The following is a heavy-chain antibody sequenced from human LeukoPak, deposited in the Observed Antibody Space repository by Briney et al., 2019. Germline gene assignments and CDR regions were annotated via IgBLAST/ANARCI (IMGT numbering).Heavy chain of an antibody. J-gene: IGHJ3*02. CDR3: ASHYDYVWGIGGDAFYI. CDR2: INSDGSST. Sequence: GRSLRLSCAASGFTFSIYWMHWVRQAPGKGLVWVSRINSDGSSTSYADSVKGRFTISRDNAKNTLYLQMNSLRAEDTAVYYCASHYDYVWGIGGDAFYIWGQGTMVTVSS. CDR1: GFTFSIYW. D-gene: IGHD3-16*01. V-gene: IGHV3-74*01.